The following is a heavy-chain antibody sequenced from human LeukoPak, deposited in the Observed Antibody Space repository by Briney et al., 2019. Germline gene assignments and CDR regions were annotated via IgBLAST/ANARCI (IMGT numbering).Heavy chain of an antibody. CDR2: ITNSGRSK. J-gene: IGHJ4*02. Sequence: GGSLRLSCEASGFSFSNYGMNWIRQAPGKGLEWVSYITNSGRSKNHADAVKGRFTISRDNAKDSLYLEMKSLRAEDTAVYYCAREASGNYHVFDSWGQGTLVTVSS. CDR3: AREASGNYHVFDS. CDR1: GFSFSNYG. V-gene: IGHV3-11*04. D-gene: IGHD1-26*01.